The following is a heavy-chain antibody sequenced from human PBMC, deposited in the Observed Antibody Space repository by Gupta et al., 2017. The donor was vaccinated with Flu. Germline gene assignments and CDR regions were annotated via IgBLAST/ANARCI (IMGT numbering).Heavy chain of an antibody. V-gene: IGHV1-46*01. J-gene: IGHJ4*02. CDR2: INPAGGRT. CDR3: ASDLGTMYLNCRYGNCVDFWFEG. D-gene: IGHD3-3*01. CDR1: GYTFTSNF. Sequence: QVQLVQSGAAVKKPGASVKVSCQASGYTFTSNFIHWLRQAPGQGLEWMGVINPAGGRTIYPQNFRGRVTMTRDTATSTVYLELSGLRADDTAVYYCASDLGTMYLNCRYGNCVDFWFEGWGQGTLVTV.